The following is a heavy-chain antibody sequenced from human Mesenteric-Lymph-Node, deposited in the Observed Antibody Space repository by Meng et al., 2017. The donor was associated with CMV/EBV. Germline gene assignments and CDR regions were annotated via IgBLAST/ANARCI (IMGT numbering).Heavy chain of an antibody. CDR2: ISGNGGRT. D-gene: IGHD1-26*01. J-gene: IGHJ6*02. Sequence: GESLKTSCAASGFTFSTYAMSWVRQAPGRGLEWVAAISGNGGRTHYADSVKGRFTISRDNAKNSLYLQMNSLRAEDTAVYYCARDSGAKSYYYYYGMDVWGQGTTVTVSS. V-gene: IGHV3-23*01. CDR3: ARDSGAKSYYYYYGMDV. CDR1: GFTFSTYA.